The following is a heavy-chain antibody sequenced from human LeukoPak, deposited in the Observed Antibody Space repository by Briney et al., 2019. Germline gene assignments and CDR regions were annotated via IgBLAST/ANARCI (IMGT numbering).Heavy chain of an antibody. CDR3: AGENEAPLAVTGFDP. CDR1: GYTFTGYF. Sequence: ASVKVSCKASGYTFTGYFIHWVRQAPGQGLEWMGWVSPNNGGTNYAQKFQGRVTMTRDTSISTVYMELSSLRSGDTAVYYCAGENEAPLAVTGFDPWGQGAPVTVSS. V-gene: IGHV1-2*02. CDR2: VSPNNGGT. J-gene: IGHJ5*02. D-gene: IGHD6-19*01.